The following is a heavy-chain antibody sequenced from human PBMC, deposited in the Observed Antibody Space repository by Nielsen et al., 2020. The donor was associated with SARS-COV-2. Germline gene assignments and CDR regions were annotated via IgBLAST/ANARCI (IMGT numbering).Heavy chain of an antibody. D-gene: IGHD3-9*01. Sequence: SCAASGFTFSSYGMHWVRQAPGKGLEWVAVIWYDGSNKYYADSVKGRFTISRDNSKNTLYLQINSLRAEDTAVYYCARGYYDILYAFDIWGQGTMVTVSS. V-gene: IGHV3-33*01. CDR1: GFTFSSYG. CDR3: ARGYYDILYAFDI. CDR2: IWYDGSNK. J-gene: IGHJ3*02.